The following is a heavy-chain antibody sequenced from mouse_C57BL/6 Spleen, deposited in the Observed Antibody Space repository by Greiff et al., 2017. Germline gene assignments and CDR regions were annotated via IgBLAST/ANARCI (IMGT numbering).Heavy chain of an antibody. D-gene: IGHD2-4*01. CDR2: IDPENGDT. J-gene: IGHJ2*01. CDR3: TTGGLDFDY. V-gene: IGHV14-4*01. CDR1: GFNIKDDY. Sequence: VQLQQSGAELVRPGASVKLSCTASGFNIKDDYMHWVKQRPEQGLEWIGWIDPENGDTEYASKFQGKATITADTSSNTAYLQLSSLTSEDTAVYYCTTGGLDFDYWGQGTTLTVSS.